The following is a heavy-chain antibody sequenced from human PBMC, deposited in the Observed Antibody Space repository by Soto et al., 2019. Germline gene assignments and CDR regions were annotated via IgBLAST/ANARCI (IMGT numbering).Heavy chain of an antibody. V-gene: IGHV4-30-2*01. CDR3: ARGGFKHGSGSYYLADPPPFDY. CDR2: IYHSGST. D-gene: IGHD3-10*01. CDR1: GGSISSGGYS. J-gene: IGHJ4*02. Sequence: QLQLQESGSGLVKPSQTLSLTCAVSGGSISSGGYSWSWIRQPPGKGLEWIGYIYHSGSTYYNPSLKSRVTRAVDRSKIQFSLKLSSVTAADTAVYYCARGGFKHGSGSYYLADPPPFDYWGQGTLVTVSS.